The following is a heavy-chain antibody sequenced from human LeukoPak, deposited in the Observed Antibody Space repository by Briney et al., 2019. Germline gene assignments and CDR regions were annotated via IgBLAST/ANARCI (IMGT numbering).Heavy chain of an antibody. J-gene: IGHJ4*02. CDR3: ASQRDSSGYFDY. Sequence: SQTLSLTCTVSGGSISSGDYYWSWIRQPPGKGLEWIGYIYYSGSTYYNPSLKSRVTISVDTSKNQFSLKLSSVTAADTAVYYCASQRDSSGYFDYWGQGTLVTVSS. CDR2: IYYSGST. D-gene: IGHD3-22*01. V-gene: IGHV4-30-4*01. CDR1: GGSISSGDYY.